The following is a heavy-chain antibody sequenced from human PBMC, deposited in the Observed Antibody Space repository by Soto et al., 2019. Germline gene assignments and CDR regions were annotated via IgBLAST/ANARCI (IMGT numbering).Heavy chain of an antibody. CDR1: GGSISSSPYY. Sequence: SETLSLTCTVSGGSISSSPYYWGWIRQPPGKGLEWIGSIYYSGSTYYNPSLKSRVTISVDTSKKQFSLKLSSVTAADTAVYYCARLNWIGSGSYSYSNWFDPWGQGTLVTVSS. CDR3: ARLNWIGSGSYSYSNWFDP. CDR2: IYYSGST. J-gene: IGHJ5*02. V-gene: IGHV4-39*01. D-gene: IGHD3-10*01.